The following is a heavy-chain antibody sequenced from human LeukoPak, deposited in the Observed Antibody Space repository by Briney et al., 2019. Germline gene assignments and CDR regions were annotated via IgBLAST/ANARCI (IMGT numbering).Heavy chain of an antibody. D-gene: IGHD5-18*01. CDR1: GYTLTSCG. CDR3: ARTPEYSYGTGRAFDI. CDR2: INAYKGNT. V-gene: IGHV1-18*01. J-gene: IGHJ3*02. Sequence: ASVKVSCQASGYTLTSCGISGVRPAAAQGREGMGWINAYKGNTNYAQKLQGRVTMTTDTSTSTAYIEPRSLRSDDTAVYYCARTPEYSYGTGRAFDIWGQGTMVTVSS.